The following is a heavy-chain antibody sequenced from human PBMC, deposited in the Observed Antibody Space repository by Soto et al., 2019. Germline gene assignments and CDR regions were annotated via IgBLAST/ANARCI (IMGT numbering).Heavy chain of an antibody. CDR3: ARDSPQDDPSYHYYYYYMDV. CDR2: IIPILGIA. J-gene: IGHJ6*03. CDR1: GGTFSSYT. V-gene: IGHV1-69*08. Sequence: QVQLVQSGAEVKKPGSSVKVSCKASGGTFSSYTISWVRQAPGQGLEWMGRIIPILGIANYAQKFQGRVTINADKSTSTAYMELSSLRSEDTAVYYCARDSPQDDPSYHYYYYYMDVWGKGTTVTVSS. D-gene: IGHD3-16*02.